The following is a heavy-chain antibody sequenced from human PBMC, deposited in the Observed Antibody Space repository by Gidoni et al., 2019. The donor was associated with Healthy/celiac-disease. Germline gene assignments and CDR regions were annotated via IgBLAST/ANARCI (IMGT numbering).Heavy chain of an antibody. CDR1: GLTFSSYS. Sequence: EVQLVEAGGGLVKPGGSLSLSCAASGLTFSSYSMNWVRQAPGKGLEWVSSISSISSYIYNADSVKGRFTISRDNAKNSLYLQMNSLRAEDTAVYYCARDRFRGAMAPVFDYWGQGTLVTVSS. D-gene: IGHD5-18*01. J-gene: IGHJ4*02. CDR3: ARDRFRGAMAPVFDY. V-gene: IGHV3-21*01. CDR2: ISSISSYI.